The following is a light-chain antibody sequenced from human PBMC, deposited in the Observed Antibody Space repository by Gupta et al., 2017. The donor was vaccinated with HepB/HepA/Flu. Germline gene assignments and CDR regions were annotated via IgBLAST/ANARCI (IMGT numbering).Light chain of an antibody. V-gene: IGKV3-20*01. J-gene: IGKJ4*01. Sequence: EIVVTQSPGTLSLSPGEGATLSCRASQSVERNYLAWYQQKPGQSPRLLIYAASSRPTGIPDRFSGSGSGTDFTLTISRLEPEDFAVYYCQQDGTSPRTFGGGTKVEI. CDR2: AAS. CDR1: QSVERNY. CDR3: QQDGTSPRT.